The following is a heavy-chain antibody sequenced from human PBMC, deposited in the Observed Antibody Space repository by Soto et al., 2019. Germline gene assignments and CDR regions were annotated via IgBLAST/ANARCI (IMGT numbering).Heavy chain of an antibody. Sequence: EVQLVESGGGLVQPGGSLRLSCAASGFTFSTYWMTWVRQAPGKGLEWVANINQDGSVQNYVDSVKGRFTISRDNAENSLYLQMNRLRAEDAAVYYCARDLSAKYSTYWVDAFDFWGQGTMVTVSS. CDR3: ARDLSAKYSTYWVDAFDF. CDR1: GFTFSTYW. V-gene: IGHV3-7*05. D-gene: IGHD2-21*01. CDR2: INQDGSVQ. J-gene: IGHJ3*01.